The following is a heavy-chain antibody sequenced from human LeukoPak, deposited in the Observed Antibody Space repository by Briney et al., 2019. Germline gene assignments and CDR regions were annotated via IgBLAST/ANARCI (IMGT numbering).Heavy chain of an antibody. J-gene: IGHJ4*02. D-gene: IGHD3-9*01. CDR3: AKRGVDVGYFDWLTWPAYYFDY. CDR2: IKSKTDGGTT. CDR1: GFTFSNAW. Sequence: GGSLRLSCAASGFTFSNAWMSWVRQAPGKGLEWVGRIKSKTDGGTTDYAAPVKGRFTISRDNSKNTLYLQMNSLRAEDTAVYYCAKRGVDVGYFDWLTWPAYYFDYWGQGTLVTVSS. V-gene: IGHV3-15*01.